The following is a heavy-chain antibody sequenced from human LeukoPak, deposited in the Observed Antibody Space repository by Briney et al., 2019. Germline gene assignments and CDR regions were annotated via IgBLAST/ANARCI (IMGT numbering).Heavy chain of an antibody. CDR1: GDSISSGVYY. V-gene: IGHV4-30-2*01. CDR3: ARENSRPGAFDV. Sequence: SQTLSLTCTVSGDSISSGVYYWSWIRQPPGKGLEWIGYIYHSGNTYYSPSLKSRVTISVDRSKSQFSLNLSSVTAADTAVYYCARENSRPGAFDVWGLGTMVTVSS. J-gene: IGHJ3*01. D-gene: IGHD6-13*01. CDR2: IYHSGNT.